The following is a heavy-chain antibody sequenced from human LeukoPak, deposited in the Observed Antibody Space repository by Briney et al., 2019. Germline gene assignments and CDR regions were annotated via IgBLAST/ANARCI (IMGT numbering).Heavy chain of an antibody. J-gene: IGHJ4*02. CDR2: IYHSGST. Sequence: SETLSLTCAVSGYSISSGYYWVWIRQPPGKGLEWIGSIYHSGSTYYNPSLKSRVTISVDTSKNQFSLKLSSVTAADTAVYYCARHQYCSGGSCYRYYFDYWGQGTLVTVSS. CDR3: ARHQYCSGGSCYRYYFDY. CDR1: GYSISSGYY. D-gene: IGHD2-15*01. V-gene: IGHV4-38-2*01.